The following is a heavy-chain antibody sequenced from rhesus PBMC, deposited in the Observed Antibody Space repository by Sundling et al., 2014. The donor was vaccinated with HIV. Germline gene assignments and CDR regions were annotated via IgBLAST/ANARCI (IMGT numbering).Heavy chain of an antibody. Sequence: QVQLQESGPGLVKPSETLSLTCAVSGGSISDTYFWTWIRQPPGKGLEWIGFIYGSGDSTYYNPSLKSRVTISTDTSNNQFSLKLRSVTAADTAVYFCARTYSWNDVYFDYWGQGVLVTVSS. CDR3: ARTYSWNDVYFDY. CDR2: IYGSGDST. D-gene: IGHD1-14*01. CDR1: GGSISDTYF. J-gene: IGHJ4*01. V-gene: IGHV4-106*01.